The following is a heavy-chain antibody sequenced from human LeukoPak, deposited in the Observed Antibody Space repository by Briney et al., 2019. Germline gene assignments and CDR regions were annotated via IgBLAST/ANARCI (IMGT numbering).Heavy chain of an antibody. J-gene: IGHJ6*02. CDR1: GMSLSDYY. Sequence: SETLSLTCGVSGMSLSDYYWTWIRQSPEKGLEWIGEINHSGDINYNPSLKSRVTMSIDTSKDQFSLKLSSVTAADTGTYFCARRALDYDDVAYFYARCSDVWGQGIKVTVS. CDR2: INHSGDI. V-gene: IGHV4-34*01. CDR3: ARRALDYDDVAYFYARCSDV. D-gene: IGHD4-17*01.